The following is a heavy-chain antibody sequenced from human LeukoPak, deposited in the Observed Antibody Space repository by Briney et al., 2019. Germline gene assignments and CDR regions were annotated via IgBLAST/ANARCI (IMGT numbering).Heavy chain of an antibody. CDR1: GFTFSSYA. CDR3: ARDRSTRVSTVSGIFDY. CDR2: LSGSGGNT. J-gene: IGHJ4*01. V-gene: IGHV3-23*01. D-gene: IGHD6-19*01. Sequence: PGGSLRLSCAASGFTFSSYAMSWVRQAPGKGLEWVSSLSGSGGNTHYADSAKGRFTISRDNSKNTLFLQMDSLRAEDTAVYYCARDRSTRVSTVSGIFDYWGHGTLVTVSS.